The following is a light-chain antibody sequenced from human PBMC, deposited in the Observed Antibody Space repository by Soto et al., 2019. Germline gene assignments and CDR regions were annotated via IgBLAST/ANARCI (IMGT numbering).Light chain of an antibody. V-gene: IGKV3-20*01. CDR3: QQYGRGT. Sequence: EIVLTQSPATLSLSPGERATLSCRASQSVSSSYLAWYQQKPAQAPRLLIYGASSRATGIPDRFSGSGSGTDFTLTISKLEPEDFAVYYCQQYGRGTFGQGTKVEIK. CDR1: QSVSSSY. J-gene: IGKJ1*01. CDR2: GAS.